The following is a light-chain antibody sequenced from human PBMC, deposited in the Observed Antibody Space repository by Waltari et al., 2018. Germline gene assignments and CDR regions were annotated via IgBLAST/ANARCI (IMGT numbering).Light chain of an antibody. CDR3: QQYNSDSLYS. Sequence: SASVGDRVIITCRASQSIGGWLAWYQQKPEKAPKLLIYKASSLHSGVPSRFSGSGSGTEFTLTISSLQPDDFATYYCQQYNSDSLYSFGQGTKLEIK. V-gene: IGKV1-5*03. CDR2: KAS. CDR1: QSIGGW. J-gene: IGKJ2*01.